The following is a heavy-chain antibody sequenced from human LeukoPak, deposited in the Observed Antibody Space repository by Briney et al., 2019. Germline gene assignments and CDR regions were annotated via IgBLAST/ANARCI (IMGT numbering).Heavy chain of an antibody. Sequence: PGGSLRLSCAASGFTFSSYSMNWVRQAPGKGLEWVSYISSSSSTIYYADSVMGRFTISRDNAKNSLYLQMNSLRAEDTAVYYCVRNTPISLTDYWGQGTLVTVSS. D-gene: IGHD2-2*02. V-gene: IGHV3-48*04. CDR2: ISSSSSTI. CDR1: GFTFSSYS. CDR3: VRNTPISLTDY. J-gene: IGHJ4*02.